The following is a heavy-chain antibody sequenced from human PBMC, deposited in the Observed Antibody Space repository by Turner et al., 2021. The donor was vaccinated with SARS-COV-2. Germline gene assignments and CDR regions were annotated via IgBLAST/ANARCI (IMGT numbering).Heavy chain of an antibody. V-gene: IGHV3-33*01. Sequence: QVQLVESGGGVVQPGRSLRLSLAASGFTFSSYGMHWVRQAPGKGLEWVAVIWYDGSNKYYADSVKGRFTISRDNSKNTLYLQMNSLRAEDTAVYNCAMGGYCSSTSCYTDYYYYGMDVWGQGTTVTVSS. CDR2: IWYDGSNK. CDR3: AMGGYCSSTSCYTDYYYYGMDV. CDR1: GFTFSSYG. J-gene: IGHJ6*02. D-gene: IGHD2-2*02.